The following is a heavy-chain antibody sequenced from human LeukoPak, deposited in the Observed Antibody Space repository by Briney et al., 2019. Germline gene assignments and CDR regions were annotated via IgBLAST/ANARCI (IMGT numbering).Heavy chain of an antibody. CDR3: ARDLNWPGP. D-gene: IGHD5-24*01. J-gene: IGHJ5*02. Sequence: GGSLRLSCVASRFTFSTSWMTWVRQAPGKGLEFVAGIKYDGTMESYVDSVNGRFTISRDNAKNSLYLQMNSLRVDDTAVYYSARDLNWPGPWGQGTLVTVSS. V-gene: IGHV3-7*03. CDR2: IKYDGTME. CDR1: RFTFSTSW.